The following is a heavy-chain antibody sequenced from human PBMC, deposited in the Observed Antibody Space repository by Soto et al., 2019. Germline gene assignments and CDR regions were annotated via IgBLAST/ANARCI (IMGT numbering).Heavy chain of an antibody. V-gene: IGHV4-34*01. J-gene: IGHJ5*02. CDR2: INHSGST. Sequence: QVQLQQWGAGLLKPSETLSLTCAVYGGSFSGYYWSWIRQPPGKGLEWIGEINHSGSTNYNPSLKSRVTIAVDTSKNQFSLKLSSVTAADTAVYYCARVPPLWFGHTHRGFDPWGQGTLVTVSS. D-gene: IGHD3-10*01. CDR3: ARVPPLWFGHTHRGFDP. CDR1: GGSFSGYY.